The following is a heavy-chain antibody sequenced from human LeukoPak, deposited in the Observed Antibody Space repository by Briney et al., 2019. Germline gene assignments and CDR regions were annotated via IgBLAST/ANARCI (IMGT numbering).Heavy chain of an antibody. CDR3: ARDKYYDILTGYYRNNWFDP. Sequence: ASVKVSCKASGYTFTGYYMHWVRQAPGQGLEWMGWINPNSGGTNYAQKFQGRVTMTRDTSISTAYMELSRLRSDDTAVYYCARDKYYDILTGYYRNNWFDPWGQGTLVTVSS. V-gene: IGHV1-2*02. D-gene: IGHD3-9*01. J-gene: IGHJ5*02. CDR1: GYTFTGYY. CDR2: INPNSGGT.